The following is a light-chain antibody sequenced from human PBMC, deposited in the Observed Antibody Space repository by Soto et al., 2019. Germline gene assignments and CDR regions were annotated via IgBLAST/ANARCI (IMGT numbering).Light chain of an antibody. CDR3: QQRSNWLWT. CDR2: DAS. CDR1: QSVSNSY. V-gene: IGKV3D-20*02. J-gene: IGKJ1*01. Sequence: EIVLTQSPGTLSLSPGERATLSCRASQSVSNSYLAWYQQKPGQAPRLLIYDASNRATGIPARFSGSGSGTDFTLTISSLEPEDFAVYYCQQRSNWLWTFGQGTKVDIK.